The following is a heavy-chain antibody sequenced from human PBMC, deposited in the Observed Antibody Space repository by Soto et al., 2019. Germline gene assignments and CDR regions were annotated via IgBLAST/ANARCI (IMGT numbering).Heavy chain of an antibody. J-gene: IGHJ4*02. CDR1: GYTFTSYD. CDR2: MNPNSGNT. CDR3: ARGRPGYCSSTSCYGGLYYFDY. V-gene: IGHV1-8*01. D-gene: IGHD2-2*03. Sequence: ASVKVSCKASGYTFTSYDINWVRQATGQGLEWMGWMNPNSGNTGYAQKFQGRVTMTRNTSISTAYMELSSLRSEDTAVYYCARGRPGYCSSTSCYGGLYYFDYWGQGTLVTVSS.